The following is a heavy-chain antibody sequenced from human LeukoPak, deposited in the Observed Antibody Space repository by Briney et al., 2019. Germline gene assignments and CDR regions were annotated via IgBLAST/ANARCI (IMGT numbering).Heavy chain of an antibody. CDR1: GGSFSGYY. J-gene: IGHJ2*01. CDR2: INHSGST. V-gene: IGHV4-34*01. D-gene: IGHD5-18*01. Sequence: SETLSLTCAVYGGSFSGYYWSWIRQPPGKGLEWIGEINHSGSTNYNPSLKSRVTISVDTSKNQFSLKLSSVTAADTAVYYCARGRGYSYGYGVFWYFDLWGRGTLVTVSS. CDR3: ARGRGYSYGYGVFWYFDL.